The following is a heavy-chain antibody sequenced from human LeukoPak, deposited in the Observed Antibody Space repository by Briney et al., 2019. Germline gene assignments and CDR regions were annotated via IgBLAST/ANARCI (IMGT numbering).Heavy chain of an antibody. CDR2: IYPGDSDT. CDR3: ARSTNFEVTTSWFDP. V-gene: IGHV5-51*01. Sequence: GESLKISCKGSGYSFTSYWIGWVRQMPGKGLEWMGIIYPGDSDTRYSPSFQGQVTISADKSISTAYLQWSSLKASDTAMYYRARSTNFEVTTSWFDPWGQGTLVTVSS. J-gene: IGHJ5*02. D-gene: IGHD4-17*01. CDR1: GYSFTSYW.